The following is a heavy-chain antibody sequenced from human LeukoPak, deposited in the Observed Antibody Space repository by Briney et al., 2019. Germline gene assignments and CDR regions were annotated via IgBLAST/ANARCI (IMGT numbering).Heavy chain of an antibody. CDR2: IYYSGST. CDR1: GGSISSSSYY. J-gene: IGHJ5*02. Sequence: PSETLSLTCTVSGGSISSSSYYWGWIRQPPGKGLEWIGSIYYSGSTYYNPSLKSRVTISVDTPKNQFSLKLSSVTAADTAVYYCARQPVLLWFGDMNWFDPWGQGTLVTVSS. V-gene: IGHV4-39*01. CDR3: ARQPVLLWFGDMNWFDP. D-gene: IGHD3-10*01.